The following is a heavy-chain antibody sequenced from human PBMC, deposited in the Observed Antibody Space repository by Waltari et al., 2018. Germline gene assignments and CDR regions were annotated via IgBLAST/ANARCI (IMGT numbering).Heavy chain of an antibody. CDR3: ARRTKRYYYDSSGSQYWYFDL. CDR1: GGSISSYY. J-gene: IGHJ2*01. D-gene: IGHD3-22*01. Sequence: QVQLQESGPGLVKPSETLSLTCTVSGGSISSYYWSWIRQPAGKGLEWIGRIYTSGSTNYNPSLKSRVTMSVGTSKNQFSLKLSSVTAADTAVYYCARRTKRYYYDSSGSQYWYFDLWGRGTLVTVSS. V-gene: IGHV4-4*07. CDR2: IYTSGST.